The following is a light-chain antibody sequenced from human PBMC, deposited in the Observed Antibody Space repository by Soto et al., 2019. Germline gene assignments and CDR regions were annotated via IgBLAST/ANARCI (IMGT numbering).Light chain of an antibody. CDR3: QPYKSYWT. J-gene: IGKJ1*01. CDR2: DGS. CDR1: QSISSW. Sequence: ETQWTQSAPNRAASGRSIVPIGCRASQSISSWLAWYQQKPGKAPKLLIYDGSSLESGVPSRFSGSGSGTEFTLTIRSPEPDDFAPYYWQPYKSYWTFGQGTKVDIK. V-gene: IGKV1-5*01.